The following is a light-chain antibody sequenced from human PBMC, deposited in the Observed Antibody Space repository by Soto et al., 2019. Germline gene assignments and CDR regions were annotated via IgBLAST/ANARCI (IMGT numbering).Light chain of an antibody. Sequence: IQLTQSPSSLSASVGDRLTITCRASESISTWLAWYQQKPGKAPNLLIYKASSLESGVPSRFSGSGSGTEFTLTISSLQPDDFATYYCQQYNIYSWTFGQGTKVDI. J-gene: IGKJ1*01. CDR3: QQYNIYSWT. CDR2: KAS. V-gene: IGKV1-5*03. CDR1: ESISTW.